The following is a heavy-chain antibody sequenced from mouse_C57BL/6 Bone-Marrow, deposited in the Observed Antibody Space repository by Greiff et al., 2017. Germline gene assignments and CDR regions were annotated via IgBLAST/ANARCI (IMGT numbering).Heavy chain of an antibody. J-gene: IGHJ2*01. CDR2: IYPGDGDT. Sequence: QVQLQQSGPELVKPGASVKISCKASGYAFSSSWMNWVKQRPGKGLEWIGRIYPGDGDTNYNGKFKGKATLTADKSSSTAYMQLRSLTSEDSAVYFCARWRVYFDYWGQGTTLTVSS. CDR3: ARWRVYFDY. V-gene: IGHV1-82*01. CDR1: GYAFSSSW.